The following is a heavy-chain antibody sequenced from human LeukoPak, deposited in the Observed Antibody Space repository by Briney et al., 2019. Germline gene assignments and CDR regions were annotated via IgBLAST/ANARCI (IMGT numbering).Heavy chain of an antibody. Sequence: ASVKVSCKVSGYTLTELSMHWVRQAPGKGLEWMGGFDPEDGETICAQKFQGRVTMTEDTSTDTAYMELSSLRSEDTAVYYCATAILNYDILTGYYTDYWGQGTLVTVSS. J-gene: IGHJ4*02. CDR2: FDPEDGET. V-gene: IGHV1-24*01. D-gene: IGHD3-9*01. CDR1: GYTLTELS. CDR3: ATAILNYDILTGYYTDY.